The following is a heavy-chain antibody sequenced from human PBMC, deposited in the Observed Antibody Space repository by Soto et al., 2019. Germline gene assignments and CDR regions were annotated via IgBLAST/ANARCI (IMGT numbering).Heavy chain of an antibody. CDR1: GGTFSSYT. CDR2: IIPILGIA. D-gene: IGHD3-16*01. CDR3: ASPTFGGVIIPNPGAFDI. Sequence: ASVKVSCKASGGTFSSYTISWVRQAPGQGLEWMGRIIPILGIANYAQKFQGRVTITADKSTSTAYMELSSLRSEDTAVYYCASPTFGGVIIPNPGAFDIWGQGTMVTVSS. V-gene: IGHV1-69*02. J-gene: IGHJ3*02.